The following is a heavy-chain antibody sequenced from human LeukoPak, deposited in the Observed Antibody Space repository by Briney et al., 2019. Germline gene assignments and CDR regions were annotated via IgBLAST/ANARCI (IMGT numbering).Heavy chain of an antibody. Sequence: GGSLRLSCAASGFTFSRYSMNWVRQAPGKGLEWVSSISSSSSYIYYADSVKGRFTISRDNAKNSLYLQMNSLRAEDTAVYYCARRLRIAAFDIWGQGTMVTVSS. V-gene: IGHV3-21*01. J-gene: IGHJ3*02. CDR1: GFTFSRYS. CDR2: ISSSSSYI. D-gene: IGHD4-17*01. CDR3: ARRLRIAAFDI.